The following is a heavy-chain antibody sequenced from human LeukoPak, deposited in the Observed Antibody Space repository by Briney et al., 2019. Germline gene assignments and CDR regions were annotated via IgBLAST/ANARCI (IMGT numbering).Heavy chain of an antibody. CDR2: INPNSGGT. CDR3: ARALPYCSGGSCYSMGGYYFDY. D-gene: IGHD2-15*01. J-gene: IGHJ4*02. Sequence: SGGSLRLSCAASGYTFTGYYMHWVRQAPGQGLEWMGRINPNSGGTNYAQKFQGRVTMTRDTSISTAYMELSRLRSDDTAVYYCARALPYCSGGSCYSMGGYYFDYWGQGTLVTVSS. V-gene: IGHV1-2*06. CDR1: GYTFTGYY.